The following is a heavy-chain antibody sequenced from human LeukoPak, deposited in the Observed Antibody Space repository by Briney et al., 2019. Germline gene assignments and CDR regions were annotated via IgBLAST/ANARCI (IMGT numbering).Heavy chain of an antibody. CDR3: ASLEMTTIFTYDY. D-gene: IGHD5-24*01. J-gene: IGHJ4*02. Sequence: GGSLRLSCEGSGFTFSNYWMNWVRQAPGKGLEWVANIKQDGNEKYYVDSVKGRFTISRDNARNSVSLQMDSLRAKDTAVYYCASLEMTTIFTYDYWGQGTLVTVSS. CDR1: GFTFSNYW. V-gene: IGHV3-7*01. CDR2: IKQDGNEK.